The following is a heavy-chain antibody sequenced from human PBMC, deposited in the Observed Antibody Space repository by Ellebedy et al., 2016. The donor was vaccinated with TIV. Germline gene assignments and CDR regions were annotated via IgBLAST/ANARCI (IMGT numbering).Heavy chain of an antibody. D-gene: IGHD6-19*01. CDR2: INANTGYT. Sequence: AASVKVSCKASGYSFTSYDINWVRQASGQGLEWMGWINANTGYTRYAQKFQGRVTITRDTSIRTAYMELTSLKSEDTAVYYCVRMRSSHGGYWGQGTPVTVSS. V-gene: IGHV1-8*03. CDR1: GYSFTSYD. CDR3: VRMRSSHGGY. J-gene: IGHJ4*02.